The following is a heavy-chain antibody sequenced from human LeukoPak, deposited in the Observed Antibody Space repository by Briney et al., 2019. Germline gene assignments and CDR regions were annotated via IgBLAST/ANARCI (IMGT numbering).Heavy chain of an antibody. D-gene: IGHD2-2*01. CDR2: TYYRSTWYN. Sequence: SSQTLSLTCAISGDSVSSNSVTWNWIRQSPSRGREWLGRTYYRSTWYNDYAVSVRGRITVNPDTSKNQFSLHLNSVTPEDTAVYYCARRLTQYDCFDPWGQGILVTVSS. V-gene: IGHV6-1*01. CDR3: ARRLTQYDCFDP. J-gene: IGHJ5*02. CDR1: GDSVSSNSVT.